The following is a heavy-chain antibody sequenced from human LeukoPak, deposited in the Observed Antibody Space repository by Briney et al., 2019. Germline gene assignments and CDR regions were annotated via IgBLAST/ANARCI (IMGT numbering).Heavy chain of an antibody. Sequence: GASVKVSCKASGYTFTGYYMHWVRQAPGQGLEWMGRINPNSDGTNYAQKFQGRVTMTRDTSISTAYMELSRLRSDDTAVYYCARSRRYPLGVMDVWGKGTTVTVSS. CDR2: INPNSDGT. CDR1: GYTFTGYY. D-gene: IGHD3-10*01. J-gene: IGHJ6*03. CDR3: ARSRRYPLGVMDV. V-gene: IGHV1-2*06.